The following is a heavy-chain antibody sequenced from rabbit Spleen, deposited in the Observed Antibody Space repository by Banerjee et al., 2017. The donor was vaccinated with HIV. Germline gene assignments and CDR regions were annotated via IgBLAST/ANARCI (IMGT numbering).Heavy chain of an antibody. CDR3: ARDAAGREDFNL. CDR2: INAYTGKP. J-gene: IGHJ4*01. Sequence: QEQLVESGGGLVKPEGSLTLTCKASGFSFSNKDVMCWVRQAPGKGLEWIACINAYTGKPVYATWAKGRFTISRTSSTTVTLQMTSLTAADTATYFCARDAAGREDFNLWGQGTLVTVS. CDR1: GFSFSNKDV. D-gene: IGHD4-2*01. V-gene: IGHV1S45*01.